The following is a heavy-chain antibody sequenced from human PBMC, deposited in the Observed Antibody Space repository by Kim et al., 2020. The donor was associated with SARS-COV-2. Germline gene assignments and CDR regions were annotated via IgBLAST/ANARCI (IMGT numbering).Heavy chain of an antibody. V-gene: IGHV4-34*01. D-gene: IGHD6-19*01. CDR3: ARGTGIAVAGTGPYFDY. Sequence: LTGRVTISVDTSKTQFSLKLSSVTAADTAVYYCARGTGIAVAGTGPYFDYWGQGTLVTVSS. J-gene: IGHJ4*02.